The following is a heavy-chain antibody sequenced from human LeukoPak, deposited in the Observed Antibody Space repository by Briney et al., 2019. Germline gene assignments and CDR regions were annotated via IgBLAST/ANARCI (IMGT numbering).Heavy chain of an antibody. Sequence: GGSLRLSCAASGFTFSSYAMSWVRQAPGKGLEWVSAISGSGGSTYYADSVKGRFTISRDNSKNTLYLQMNSLRAEDTAVYYCAKDPMVYDFWSGYYGARDYYGMDVWGQGTTVTVSS. J-gene: IGHJ6*02. V-gene: IGHV3-23*01. D-gene: IGHD3-3*01. CDR3: AKDPMVYDFWSGYYGARDYYGMDV. CDR2: ISGSGGST. CDR1: GFTFSSYA.